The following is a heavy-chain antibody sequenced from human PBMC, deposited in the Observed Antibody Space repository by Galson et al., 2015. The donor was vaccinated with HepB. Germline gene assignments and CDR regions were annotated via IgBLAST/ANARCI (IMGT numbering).Heavy chain of an antibody. Sequence: SLRLSCAASGFTFSSYWMSWVRQAPGKGLECVANLKQDGSEKYYVDSVKGRFTIFRDNAKNSLYLQMNSLRAEDTAVYYCARDLRGSGWYIDYWGPGTLVTVSS. D-gene: IGHD6-19*01. V-gene: IGHV3-7*01. J-gene: IGHJ4*02. CDR1: GFTFSSYW. CDR2: LKQDGSEK. CDR3: ARDLRGSGWYIDY.